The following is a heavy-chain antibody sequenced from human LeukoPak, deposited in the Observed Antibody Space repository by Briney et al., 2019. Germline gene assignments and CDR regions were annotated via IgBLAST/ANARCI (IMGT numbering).Heavy chain of an antibody. J-gene: IGHJ4*02. D-gene: IGHD6-19*01. Sequence: GASVKVSCKASGYAFTSYDINWVRQATGQGLEWMGWMNPNSGNTGYAQKFQGRVTMTGNTSISTAYMELSSLRSEDTAVYYCARDLTIAVAGDFDYWGQGTLVTVSS. V-gene: IGHV1-8*01. CDR1: GYAFTSYD. CDR2: MNPNSGNT. CDR3: ARDLTIAVAGDFDY.